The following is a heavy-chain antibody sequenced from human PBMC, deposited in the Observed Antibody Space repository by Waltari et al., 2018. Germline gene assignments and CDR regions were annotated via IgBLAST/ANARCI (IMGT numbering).Heavy chain of an antibody. Sequence: QVYLVQSGAEVKKPGASVKVSCKASGYTFTKYSMHWVRQAPGQGLEGMGGIHGGNGNTKYSKKFQDRLTISKDTSATTVYMELSSLTSEDTAVYYCAKTQYDFWSAYFDYWGQGTLVTVSS. D-gene: IGHD3-3*01. CDR3: AKTQYDFWSAYFDY. CDR2: IHGGNGNT. J-gene: IGHJ4*02. CDR1: GYTFTKYS. V-gene: IGHV1-3*01.